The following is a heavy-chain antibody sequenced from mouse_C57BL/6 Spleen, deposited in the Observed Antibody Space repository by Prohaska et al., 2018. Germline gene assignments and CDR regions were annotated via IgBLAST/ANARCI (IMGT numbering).Heavy chain of an antibody. Sequence: EVQLLETGGGLVQPGGSRGLSCEGSGFTFSGFWMSWVRQTTGKTLEWNGDINSDGSAINYAPSIKDRFTIFRDNDKSTLYLQMSNVRSEDTATYFCMRYGNYWYFDVWGTGTTVTVSS. D-gene: IGHD2-1*01. CDR2: INSDGSAI. V-gene: IGHV11-2*01. CDR3: MRYGNYWYFDV. J-gene: IGHJ1*03. CDR1: GFTFSGFW.